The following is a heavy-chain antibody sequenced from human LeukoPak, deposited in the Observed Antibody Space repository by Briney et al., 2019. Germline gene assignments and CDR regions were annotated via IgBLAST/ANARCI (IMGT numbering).Heavy chain of an antibody. CDR2: MYHSGSA. Sequence: SETLSLTCIVSGGSISTYYWGWIRQPPGKGLEYIGYMYHSGSANYHPSLKSRVTISLDMSKNQFSLKLSSVTAADTAMYYCARGDGAYNYGYYFDYWGQGTLVTVSS. D-gene: IGHD5-18*01. V-gene: IGHV4-59*01. J-gene: IGHJ4*02. CDR1: GGSISTYY. CDR3: ARGDGAYNYGYYFDY.